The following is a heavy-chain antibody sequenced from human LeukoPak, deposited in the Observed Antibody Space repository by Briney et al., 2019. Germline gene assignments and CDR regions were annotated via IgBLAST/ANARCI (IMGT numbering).Heavy chain of an antibody. Sequence: SETLSGNGTVSAYVINSDYYWGWIRQPPGKGLEWIGSINHSVSPSYNPPLKSRITRSVGTTTDQFALNRSSATAADTAVYYRARGDVYYDILTGYYCPSYFDFWGQGTLVTVSS. D-gene: IGHD3-9*01. J-gene: IGHJ4*02. V-gene: IGHV4-38-2*02. CDR2: INHSVSP. CDR1: AYVINSDYY. CDR3: ARGDVYYDILTGYYCPSYFDF.